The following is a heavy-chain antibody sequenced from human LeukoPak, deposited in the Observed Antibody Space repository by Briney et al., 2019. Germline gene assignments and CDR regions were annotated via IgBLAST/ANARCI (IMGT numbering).Heavy chain of an antibody. CDR3: ARHSFIPIFGVVTQNQNWFDP. CDR2: IYYSGST. J-gene: IGHJ5*02. V-gene: IGHV4-39*01. CDR1: GGSISSSSYY. D-gene: IGHD3-3*01. Sequence: SETLSLTCTVSGGSISSSSYYWRWIRQPPGRGLEWIGSIYYSGSTYYNPSLKSRVTISVDTSKNKFSLKLSSVTAADTGVYYCARHSFIPIFGVVTQNQNWFDPWGQGTLVTVYS.